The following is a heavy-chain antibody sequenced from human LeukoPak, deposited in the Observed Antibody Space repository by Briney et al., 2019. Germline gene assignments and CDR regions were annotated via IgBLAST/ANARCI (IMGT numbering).Heavy chain of an antibody. V-gene: IGHV5-10-1*01. CDR1: GYSFTSYW. Sequence: GESLKISCKGSGYSFTSYWISWVRQRPGKGLEWMGRIDPSDSYTNYSPSFQGHVTISADKSISTAYLQWSSLKASDTAMYYCASWGDSSGKVWDYWGQGTLVTVSS. D-gene: IGHD6-19*01. J-gene: IGHJ4*02. CDR2: IDPSDSYT. CDR3: ASWGDSSGKVWDY.